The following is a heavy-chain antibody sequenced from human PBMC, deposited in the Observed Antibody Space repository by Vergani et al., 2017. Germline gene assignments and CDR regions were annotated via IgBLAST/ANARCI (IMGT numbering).Heavy chain of an antibody. V-gene: IGHV5-10-1*01. J-gene: IGHJ6*03. Sequence: EVQLVQSGAEVKTPGASLRISCTGSGYSFTSYWISWVRQMPGKGLEWMGRIDPSDSYTNYSPSFQGHVTISADKSISTAYLQCSSLKASDTAMYYCARQAATTTPYYYMDVWGKGP. CDR1: GYSFTSYW. CDR2: IDPSDSYT. D-gene: IGHD5-12*01. CDR3: ARQAATTTPYYYMDV.